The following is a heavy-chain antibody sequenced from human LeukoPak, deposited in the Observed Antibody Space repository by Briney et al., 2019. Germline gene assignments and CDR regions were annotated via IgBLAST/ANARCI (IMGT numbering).Heavy chain of an antibody. D-gene: IGHD6-13*01. CDR1: GFTFSSYA. Sequence: GASLRLSCAASGFTFSSYAMSWVRQAPGTRLEWVSVIRASGGGTYYADSVKGRFTISRDNAKNSLYLQMNSLRAEDTAVYYCAREVAAARFDYWGQGTLVTVSS. V-gene: IGHV3-23*01. CDR2: IRASGGGT. CDR3: AREVAAARFDY. J-gene: IGHJ4*02.